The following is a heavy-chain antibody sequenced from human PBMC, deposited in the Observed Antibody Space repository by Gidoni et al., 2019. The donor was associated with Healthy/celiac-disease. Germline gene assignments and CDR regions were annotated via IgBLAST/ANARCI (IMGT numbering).Heavy chain of an antibody. CDR3: ARDGNDILTGYLAPYYYMDV. CDR2: IWYDGSNK. J-gene: IGHJ6*03. D-gene: IGHD3-9*01. Sequence: QVQLVESGGGVVQPGRSLRLSCAASGFTFSSYGMHWVRQAPGKGLEWVAVIWYDGSNKYYADSVKGRFTISRDNSKNTLYLQMNSLRAEDTAVYYCARDGNDILTGYLAPYYYMDVWGKGTTVTVSS. CDR1: GFTFSSYG. V-gene: IGHV3-33*08.